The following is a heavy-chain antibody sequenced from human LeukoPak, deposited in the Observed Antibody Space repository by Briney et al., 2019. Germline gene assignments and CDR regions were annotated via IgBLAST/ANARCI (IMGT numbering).Heavy chain of an antibody. CDR3: VRDSTNDWTGYYYGMDV. V-gene: IGHV3-23*01. D-gene: IGHD3/OR15-3a*01. Sequence: AGGSLRLSCAASGFTFSNYAMTWVRQGPGKGLEWVSTISGSGGSTDYADSVKGRFTISRDNSKNTLYLQMNSLRLEDTAVYYCVRDSTNDWTGYYYGMDVWGQGTTVTVSS. J-gene: IGHJ6*02. CDR2: ISGSGGST. CDR1: GFTFSNYA.